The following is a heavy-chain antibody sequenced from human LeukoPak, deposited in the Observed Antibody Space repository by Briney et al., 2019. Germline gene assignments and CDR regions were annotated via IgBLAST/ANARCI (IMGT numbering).Heavy chain of an antibody. CDR2: IYYSGST. V-gene: IGHV4-39*01. Sequence: TSETLSLTCTVSGGSISSSSYYWGWIRQPPGKGLEWIGSIYYSGSTYYNPSLKSRVTISVDTSKNRFSLQMSSVTAADTAVYYCARTYSSGQGAYYWGQGTLVTVSS. CDR3: ARTYSSGQGAYY. CDR1: GGSISSSSYY. J-gene: IGHJ4*02. D-gene: IGHD6-19*01.